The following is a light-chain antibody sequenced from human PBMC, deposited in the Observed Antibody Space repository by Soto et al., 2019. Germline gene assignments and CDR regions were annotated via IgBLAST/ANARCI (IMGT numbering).Light chain of an antibody. CDR1: QSVSSY. V-gene: IGKV3-11*01. CDR3: QHRSIWPA. CDR2: DAS. J-gene: IGKJ5*01. Sequence: EIVLTPSPGTLSLSPVKRATLSCRASQSVSSYLAWYQQKPGQAPRLLISDASNRASGIPARFSGSGSGTDFTLTISSLEPEDFAVYYCQHRSIWPAFGQGTRLEIK.